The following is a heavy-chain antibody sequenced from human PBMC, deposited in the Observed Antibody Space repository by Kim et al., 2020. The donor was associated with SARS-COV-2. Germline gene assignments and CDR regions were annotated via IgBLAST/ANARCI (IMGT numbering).Heavy chain of an antibody. D-gene: IGHD3-22*01. J-gene: IGHJ4*02. CDR2: ISGSGVST. V-gene: IGHV3-23*01. Sequence: GGSLRLSCAASGFTFSSYAMSWVRQAPGKGLEWVSGISGSGVSTYYADSVKGRFTISRDNSKNTLYLQMNSLRAEDTAVYYCASPPQWLRIGPRYFVYWGQGTLVPVSS. CDR3: ASPPQWLRIGPRYFVY. CDR1: GFTFSSYA.